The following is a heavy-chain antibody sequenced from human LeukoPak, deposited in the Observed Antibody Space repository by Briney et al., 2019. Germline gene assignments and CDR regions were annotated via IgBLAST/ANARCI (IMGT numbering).Heavy chain of an antibody. CDR3: AREDYYNSGGYYLDY. V-gene: IGHV4-38-2*02. D-gene: IGHD3-22*01. CDR1: GYSISSGYY. J-gene: IGHJ4*02. Sequence: SETLSLTCTVSGYSISSGYYWGWTRQPPGKGLEWIGSIYHSGCTYYNPSLKSRVTISVDTSKNQFSLKLSSVTAADTAVYYCAREDYYNSGGYYLDYWGQGTLVTVSS. CDR2: IYHSGCT.